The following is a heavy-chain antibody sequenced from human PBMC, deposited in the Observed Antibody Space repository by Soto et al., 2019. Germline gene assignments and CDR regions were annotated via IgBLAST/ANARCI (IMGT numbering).Heavy chain of an antibody. CDR2: ISYDGSNK. D-gene: IGHD3-22*01. J-gene: IGHJ4*02. V-gene: IGHV3-30-3*01. CDR3: ARAYYYDSSGYSGY. CDR1: GFTFSSYA. Sequence: QVQLVESGGGVVQPGRSLRLSCAASGFTFSSYAMHWVRQAPGKGLEWVAVISYDGSNKYYADSVKGRFTISRDNSKNTLYLQMNSLRAEDTAVYYCARAYYYDSSGYSGYWGQGTLVTVSS.